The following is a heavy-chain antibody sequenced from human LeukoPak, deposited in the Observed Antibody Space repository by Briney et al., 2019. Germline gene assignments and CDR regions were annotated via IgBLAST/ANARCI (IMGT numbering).Heavy chain of an antibody. CDR2: IYYSGST. D-gene: IGHD2-15*01. J-gene: IGHJ4*02. Sequence: SETLSLTCTVSGGSISSGDYYWSWIRQTPGKGLEWIGYIYYSGSTYYNPSLKSRVTISVDTSKNQFSLKLSSVTAADTAVYYCARLREGGSYFDYWGQGTLVTVSS. V-gene: IGHV4-30-4*08. CDR1: GGSISSGDYY. CDR3: ARLREGGSYFDY.